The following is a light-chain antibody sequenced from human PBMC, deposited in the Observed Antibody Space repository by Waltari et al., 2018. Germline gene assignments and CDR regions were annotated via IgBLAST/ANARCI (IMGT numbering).Light chain of an antibody. J-gene: IGKJ1*01. V-gene: IGKV3-20*01. CDR3: QQYNSSPPR. CDR1: QSVSNSY. CDR2: GAS. Sequence: DIVLTQSPGTLSLSPGERGTLSCRASQSVSNSYLAWYQQKPGQAPRLLIYGASSRATGIPDRFSGSGSGTDFTLTISRLEPEDFAVYYCQQYNSSPPRFGQGTKVKIK.